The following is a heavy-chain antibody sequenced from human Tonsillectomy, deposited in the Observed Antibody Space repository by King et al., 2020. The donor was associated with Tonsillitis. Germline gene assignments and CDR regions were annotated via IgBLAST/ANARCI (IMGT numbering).Heavy chain of an antibody. J-gene: IGHJ1*01. CDR1: GFSLSSSGVG. D-gene: IGHD3-22*01. CDR2: IYWDDDK. CDR3: AHSFIDISGHIGCFYH. V-gene: IGHV2-5*02. Sequence: TLKESGPTLVKPTQTLTLTCTFSGFSLSSSGVGVGWIRQPPGKALEGLALIYWDDDKRYSPSLKNRLTIIRDTSKNQVVLTMTNIDPVDTATYYGAHSFIDISGHIGCFYHWGQGTLVTVSS.